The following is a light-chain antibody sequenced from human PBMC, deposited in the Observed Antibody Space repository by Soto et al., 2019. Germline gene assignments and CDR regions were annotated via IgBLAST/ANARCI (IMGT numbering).Light chain of an antibody. Sequence: ESVMTQSPAPLSVSPGERSTLSCRASQSVSSDLAWYHQKPGQAPRLLIYGASTRATGIPARFSGSGSGTEFTLTINSLQSEDFAVYYCQQDNNWPRTFGQGTKVDIK. V-gene: IGKV3-15*01. CDR2: GAS. J-gene: IGKJ1*01. CDR1: QSVSSD. CDR3: QQDNNWPRT.